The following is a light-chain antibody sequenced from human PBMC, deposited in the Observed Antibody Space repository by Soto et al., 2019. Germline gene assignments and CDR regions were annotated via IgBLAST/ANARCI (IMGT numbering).Light chain of an antibody. CDR2: VES. CDR1: PTVLSN. J-gene: IGKJ5*01. Sequence: EILMTQCPATLAVSPGERVTLACGGGPTVLSNLAWYQHNRGQARRPLRYVESTRATGVPTRFSGSRSAAEFTLIITSLQSEDFAAYPCQQRSNWHRITFGQGTRLEIK. CDR3: QQRSNWHRIT. V-gene: IGKV3-15*01.